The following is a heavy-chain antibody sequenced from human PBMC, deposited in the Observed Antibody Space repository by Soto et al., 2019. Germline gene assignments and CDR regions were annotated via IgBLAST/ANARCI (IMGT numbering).Heavy chain of an antibody. CDR1: GFTFSSYA. Sequence: GGSLRLSCAASGFTFSSYAISWVRRAPGKGLEWVSAISGSGGSTYYADSVKGRFTISRDNSKNTLYLQMNSLRAEDTAVYYCAKDRGYYDTSGYPGAYFDYWGQGALVTVSS. CDR3: AKDRGYYDTSGYPGAYFDY. CDR2: ISGSGGST. V-gene: IGHV3-23*01. J-gene: IGHJ4*02. D-gene: IGHD3-22*01.